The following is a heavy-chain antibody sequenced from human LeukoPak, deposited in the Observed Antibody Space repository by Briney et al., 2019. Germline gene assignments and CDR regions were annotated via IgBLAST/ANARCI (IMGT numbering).Heavy chain of an antibody. CDR3: ARDLCSGGSCYLGY. Sequence: PGGSLRLSCAASGFTVSSNYMSWGRQAPGKGLEWVSVISSGGSTYYADSVKGRFTISRDNSKNTLYLQMNSLRAEDTAVYYCARDLCSGGSCYLGYWGQGALFSASS. V-gene: IGHV3-53*01. J-gene: IGHJ4*02. D-gene: IGHD2-15*01. CDR2: ISSGGST. CDR1: GFTVSSNY.